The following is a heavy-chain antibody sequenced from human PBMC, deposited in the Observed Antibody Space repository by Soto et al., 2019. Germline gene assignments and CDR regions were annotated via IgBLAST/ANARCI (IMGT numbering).Heavy chain of an antibody. CDR3: ARGYGRNFDY. CDR2: ISYSGYT. V-gene: IGHV4-61*01. D-gene: IGHD5-18*01. Sequence: SETLSLTCTFSGGSFSSISNHYCSWIRQPPGKGLEWIGYISYSGYTSYNPSLKSRLIISVDTSKNQVSLKLASVTAADTAVYYCARGYGRNFDYWGQGTLVTVSS. CDR1: GGSFSSISNHY. J-gene: IGHJ4*02.